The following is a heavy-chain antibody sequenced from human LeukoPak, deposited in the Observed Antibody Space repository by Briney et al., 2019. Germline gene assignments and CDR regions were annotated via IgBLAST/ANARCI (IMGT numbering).Heavy chain of an antibody. V-gene: IGHV4-39*02. D-gene: IGHD2-2*01. CDR3: ARDIVVVPAVYYYYGMDV. Sequence: PSETLSLTCTVSGGSISSSSYYWGWIRQPPGTGLEWIGSIYYSGSTYYNPSLKSRVTISVDTSKNQFSLKLSSVTAADTVVYYCARDIVVVPAVYYYYGMDVWGQGTTVTVSS. J-gene: IGHJ6*02. CDR2: IYYSGST. CDR1: GGSISSSSYY.